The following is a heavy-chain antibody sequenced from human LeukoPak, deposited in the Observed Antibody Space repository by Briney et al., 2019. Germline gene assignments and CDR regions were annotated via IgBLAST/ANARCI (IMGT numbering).Heavy chain of an antibody. CDR2: ISSSGSTI. V-gene: IGHV3-48*03. J-gene: IGHJ4*02. D-gene: IGHD6-19*01. CDR1: GFTFSSYE. Sequence: GGSLRLSCAASGFTFSSYEMNWVRQAPGKGLEWVSYISSSGSTIYYADSVKGRFTISRDNAKNSLYLQMNSLRAEDTAVYYCARSIAVTDFDYWGQGTLVTVSS. CDR3: ARSIAVTDFDY.